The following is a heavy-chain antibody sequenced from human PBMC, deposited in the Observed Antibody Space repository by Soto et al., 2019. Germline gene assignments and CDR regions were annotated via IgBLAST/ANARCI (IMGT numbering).Heavy chain of an antibody. CDR1: GDSFSSDDYY. V-gene: IGHV4-30-4*01. CDR3: ARVAGVAYCGGDCYHFDY. Sequence: QVQLQESGPGLVKPSQTLSLTCTVSGDSFSSDDYYWSWIRQPPGKGLEWIGYISYRVDTYYSPSLTSRVTMSIDTSKNQFSLNVSSVTAADTAVYYCARVAGVAYCGGDCYHFDYWGQGTLVTVSS. J-gene: IGHJ4*02. CDR2: ISYRVDT. D-gene: IGHD2-21*02.